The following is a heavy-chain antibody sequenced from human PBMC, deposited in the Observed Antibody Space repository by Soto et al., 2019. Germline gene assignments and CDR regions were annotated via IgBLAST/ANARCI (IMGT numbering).Heavy chain of an antibody. Sequence: SETLSLTCTVSGGSISSGGYYWSWIRQHPGKGLEWIGYIYYSGSTYYNPSLKSRVTISVDTSKNQFSLKLSSVTAADTAVYYCARGRSGWERWIGFDYWGQGTLVTVSS. CDR2: IYYSGST. D-gene: IGHD6-19*01. CDR3: ARGRSGWERWIGFDY. CDR1: GGSISSGGYY. V-gene: IGHV4-31*03. J-gene: IGHJ4*02.